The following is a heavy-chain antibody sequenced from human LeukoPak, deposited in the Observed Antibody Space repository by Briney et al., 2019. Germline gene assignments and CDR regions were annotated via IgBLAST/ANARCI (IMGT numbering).Heavy chain of an antibody. CDR1: GFTFSSSSYG. D-gene: IGHD3-16*02. CDR2: ISGIGGST. V-gene: IGHV3-23*01. J-gene: IGHJ4*02. CDR3: AKDRDYVWGSYRYTLPPLDY. Sequence: TGGSLRLSCAASGFTFSSSSYGMSWVRQAPGKGLEWVSAISGIGGSTYYADSVKGRFTISRDNSKNTLYLQMNSLRAEDTAVYYCAKDRDYVWGSYRYTLPPLDYWGQGTLVTVSS.